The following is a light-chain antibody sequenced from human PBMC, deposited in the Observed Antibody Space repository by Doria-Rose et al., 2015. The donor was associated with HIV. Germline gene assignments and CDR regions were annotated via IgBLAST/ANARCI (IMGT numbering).Light chain of an antibody. CDR3: QQSFSTPLGT. Sequence: WYQQRPGKAPNLLIYAASNLQSGVPSRFSGSGSGTDFTLTISSLQSEDFATYYCQQSFSTPLGTFGQGTKLEIK. CDR2: AAS. J-gene: IGKJ2*02. V-gene: IGKV1-39*01.